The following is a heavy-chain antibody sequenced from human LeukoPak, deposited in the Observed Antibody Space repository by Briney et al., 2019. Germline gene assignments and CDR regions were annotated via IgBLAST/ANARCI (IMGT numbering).Heavy chain of an antibody. CDR3: AREPIKRVIVATITRLFVP. V-gene: IGHV4-34*01. Sequence: PSETLSFTCSVYGGSVCGYYWGWIRQPPGQGRKWIGELNHSGSTNYNPSLKSRVTISVNTSRNEFSLKLSPVTAADTAVYYWAREPIKRVIVATITRLFVPWGQGTLVTVSS. J-gene: IGHJ5*02. CDR1: GGSVCGYY. D-gene: IGHD5-12*01. CDR2: LNHSGST.